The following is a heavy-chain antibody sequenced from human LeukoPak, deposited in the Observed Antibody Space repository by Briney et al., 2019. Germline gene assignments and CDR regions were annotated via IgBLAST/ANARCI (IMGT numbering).Heavy chain of an antibody. Sequence: PGGSLRLSCAASGFTFRSYSMSWVRQAPGKGLEWVSSISGSGDSIFYAGTVKGRFTISRDNPKKTLYLQMNSLRAEDTAIYYCAKDALNYVWGSPHAFDIWGQGTMVTVSS. CDR3: AKDALNYVWGSPHAFDI. CDR1: GFTFRSYS. J-gene: IGHJ3*02. CDR2: ISGSGDSI. D-gene: IGHD3-16*01. V-gene: IGHV3-23*01.